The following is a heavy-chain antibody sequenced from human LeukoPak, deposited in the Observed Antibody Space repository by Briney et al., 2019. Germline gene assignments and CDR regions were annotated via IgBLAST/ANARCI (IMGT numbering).Heavy chain of an antibody. CDR1: GFSLSFYW. V-gene: IGHV3-74*01. Sequence: GVSLRLSCAASGFSLSFYWMHWVRQAPGKGPVWVSRIKTDGSIADYADSVKGRFTISRDNAKNTLYLQMNSLRAEDTAVYYCASPYGQLKPWGQGTLVTVSS. CDR3: ASPYGQLKP. J-gene: IGHJ4*02. D-gene: IGHD1-1*01. CDR2: IKTDGSIA.